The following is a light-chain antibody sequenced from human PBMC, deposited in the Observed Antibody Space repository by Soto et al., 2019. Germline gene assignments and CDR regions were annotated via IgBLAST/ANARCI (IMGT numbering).Light chain of an antibody. J-gene: IGKJ1*01. CDR1: QSVTTH. CDR2: DAS. Sequence: DIVLTQYPATLSLSPGERATLSCRASQSVTTHLACYQHIRGQAPRLVIYDASTRATGIPPRFSGSGSGTDFPLTISSLEPEDSAVYYCHQRSKWPQTFGQGTTVEIK. V-gene: IGKV3-11*01. CDR3: HQRSKWPQT.